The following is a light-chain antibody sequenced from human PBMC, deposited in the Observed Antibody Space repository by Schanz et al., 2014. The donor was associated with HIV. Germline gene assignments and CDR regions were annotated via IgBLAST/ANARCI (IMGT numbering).Light chain of an antibody. CDR1: SSDVGSYNL. V-gene: IGLV2-14*02. CDR3: SSYTSSSTWV. CDR2: DVT. J-gene: IGLJ3*02. Sequence: QSVLTQPAFVSGSPGQSITISCTGTSSDVGSYNLVSWYQQHPGKAPKLMIYDVTKRSAGASVRFSGSKSGNTASLTISGXXXEDEADYYCSSYTSSSTWVFGGGTKLTVL.